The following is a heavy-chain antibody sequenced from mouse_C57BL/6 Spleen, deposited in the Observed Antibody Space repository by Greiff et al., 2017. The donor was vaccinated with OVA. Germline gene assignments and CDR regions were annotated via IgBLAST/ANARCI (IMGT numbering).Heavy chain of an antibody. J-gene: IGHJ4*01. Sequence: VQLKQSVAELVRPGASVKLSCTASGFNIKNTYMHWVKQRPEQGLEWIGRIDPANGNTKYAPKFQGKATITADTSSNTAYLQLSSLTSEDTSIYYCARDAYDGYYVYAMDYWGQGTSVTVSS. CDR3: ARDAYDGYYVYAMDY. V-gene: IGHV14-3*01. CDR1: GFNIKNTY. D-gene: IGHD2-3*01. CDR2: IDPANGNT.